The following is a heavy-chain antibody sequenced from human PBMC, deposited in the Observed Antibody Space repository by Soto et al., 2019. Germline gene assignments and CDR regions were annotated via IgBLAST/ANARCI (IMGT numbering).Heavy chain of an antibody. CDR2: INPDNGNT. CDR1: GYTFTRYT. J-gene: IGHJ4*02. D-gene: IGHD2-15*01. V-gene: IGHV1-3*01. CDR3: ARGIATGQRAH. Sequence: ASVKVSCKASGYTFTRYTMNWVRQAPGQRLEWMGWINPDNGNTKSSQKFQDRVIITRDTSASTAYMDLSSLRSEDTAVYYCARGIATGQRAHWGQGTLVTVSS.